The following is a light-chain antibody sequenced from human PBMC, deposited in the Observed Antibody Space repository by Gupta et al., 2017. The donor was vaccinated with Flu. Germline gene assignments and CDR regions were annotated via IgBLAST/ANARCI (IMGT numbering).Light chain of an antibody. Sequence: PSSMYASEGDRVADAFHAIDEISNYINWKQHNAGKFPEVLTYDSSKLEKGVRLRFSGSGYGRDFTCAILSLQLADLATYYCEQDDNLPIAFGGGTKVENK. V-gene: IGKV1-33*01. CDR1: DEISNY. CDR2: DSS. J-gene: IGKJ4*01. CDR3: EQDDNLPIA.